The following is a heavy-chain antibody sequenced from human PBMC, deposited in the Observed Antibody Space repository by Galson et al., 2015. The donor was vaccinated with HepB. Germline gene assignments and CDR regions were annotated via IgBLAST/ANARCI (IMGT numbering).Heavy chain of an antibody. D-gene: IGHD6-6*01. CDR3: ARGGAARPDY. CDR2: ISSTSSNR. CDR1: GFTLSNYG. V-gene: IGHV3-48*02. J-gene: IGHJ4*02. Sequence: SLRLSCAASGFTLSNYGINWVRQAPGKGLEWVSYISSTSSNRNYADSVKGRFTVSRDNAGNSVYLQMSSLRDEDTALYYCARGGAARPDYWGQGTLVTVSS.